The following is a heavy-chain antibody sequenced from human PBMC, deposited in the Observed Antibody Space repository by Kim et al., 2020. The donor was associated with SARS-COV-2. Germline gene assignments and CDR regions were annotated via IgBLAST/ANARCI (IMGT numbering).Heavy chain of an antibody. V-gene: IGHV4-39*01. D-gene: IGHD2-2*01. J-gene: IGHJ4*02. CDR1: GGSISSSSYY. Sequence: SETLSLTCTVSGGSISSSSYYWGWIRQPPGKGLEWIGSIYYSGSTYYNPSLKSRVTISVDTSKNQFSLKLSSVTAADTAVYYCARQGVVAAPNARLDYWGQGTLVTVSS. CDR3: ARQGVVAAPNARLDY. CDR2: IYYSGST.